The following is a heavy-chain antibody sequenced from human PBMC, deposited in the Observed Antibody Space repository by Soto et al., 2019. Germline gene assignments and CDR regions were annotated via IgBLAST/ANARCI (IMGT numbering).Heavy chain of an antibody. Sequence: ETLSLTCSVSGDSISNSRFYWAWIRQPPGEGLEWIGSIYHTGNAYYNPSLKSRVTIFVDTSKNQFSLKLTSVTAADTALYYCARDYFDSSDYTTNWFDPWGQGALVTSPQ. V-gene: IGHV4-39*01. CDR2: IYHTGNA. D-gene: IGHD3-22*01. CDR1: GDSISNSRFY. J-gene: IGHJ5*02. CDR3: ARDYFDSSDYTTNWFDP.